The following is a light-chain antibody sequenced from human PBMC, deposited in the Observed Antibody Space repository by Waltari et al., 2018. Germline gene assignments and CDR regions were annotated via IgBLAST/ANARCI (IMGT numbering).Light chain of an antibody. J-gene: IGKJ1*01. CDR3: QKYGNLPAT. CDR2: DAS. Sequence: EIVVTQSPGTLSFSPGERATPSCRASQGVSKYLAWYQQKPGQAPRLLIYDASIRATGIPDRFSGSGWGTDFSLTISSLEPEDFAVYYCQKYGNLPATFGQGSKVQ. CDR1: QGVSKY. V-gene: IGKV3-20*01.